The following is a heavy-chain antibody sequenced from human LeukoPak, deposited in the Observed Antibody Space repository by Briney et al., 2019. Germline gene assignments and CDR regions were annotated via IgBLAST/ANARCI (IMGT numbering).Heavy chain of an antibody. J-gene: IGHJ4*02. CDR2: INPNSGGT. CDR1: GYTFTGYY. CDR3: ARSVEMATIECDYFDY. D-gene: IGHD5-24*01. V-gene: IGHV1-2*02. Sequence: ASVKVSCKASGYTFTGYYMHWVRQAPGQGLEWMGWINPNSGGTNYAQKFQGRVTMTRDTSISTAYMGLSRLRSDDTAVYYCARSVEMATIECDYFDYWGQGTLVTVSS.